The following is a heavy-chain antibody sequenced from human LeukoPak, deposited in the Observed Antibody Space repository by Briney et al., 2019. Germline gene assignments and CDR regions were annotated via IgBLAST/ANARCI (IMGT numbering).Heavy chain of an antibody. Sequence: GASVKVSCKASGYTFISYYMHWVRQAPGQGLEWMGIINPSGGSTSYAPKFQGRVTMTRDMSTSIVYMELSSLRSEDTAVYYCARDPLYCTNGVCYSYYFDYWGQGTLVTVSS. J-gene: IGHJ4*02. CDR3: ARDPLYCTNGVCYSYYFDY. CDR2: INPSGGST. CDR1: GYTFISYY. V-gene: IGHV1-46*01. D-gene: IGHD2-8*01.